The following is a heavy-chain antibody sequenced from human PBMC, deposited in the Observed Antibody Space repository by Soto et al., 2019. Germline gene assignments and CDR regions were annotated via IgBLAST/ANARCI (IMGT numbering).Heavy chain of an antibody. D-gene: IGHD4-4*01. CDR3: ARAPADGYSFDY. J-gene: IGHJ4*02. Sequence: LSLTCTVSGGSVSSGSYYWSWIRQPPGKGLEWIGYKYYRGSTNYNPSLKSRVTISLDTSRNQFSLKLNSVTAADTAVYYCARAPADGYSFDYWGRGTLVTVSS. V-gene: IGHV4-61*01. CDR2: KYYRGST. CDR1: GGSVSSGSYY.